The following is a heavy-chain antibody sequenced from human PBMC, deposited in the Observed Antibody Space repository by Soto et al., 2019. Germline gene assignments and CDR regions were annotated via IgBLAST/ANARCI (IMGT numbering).Heavy chain of an antibody. CDR1: VFSFGSYA. D-gene: IGHD3-3*01. CDR3: ARWSYLDY. CDR2: ISGSDGKT. Sequence: ARWSLRLSCSASVFSFGSYALSWVRQAPGKGLEWVSTISGSDGKTFYADSVKGRFSISRDTSQNTLYLQMNSLRADDTAIYYCARWSYLDYWGQGTRVTVSS. J-gene: IGHJ4*02. V-gene: IGHV3-23*01.